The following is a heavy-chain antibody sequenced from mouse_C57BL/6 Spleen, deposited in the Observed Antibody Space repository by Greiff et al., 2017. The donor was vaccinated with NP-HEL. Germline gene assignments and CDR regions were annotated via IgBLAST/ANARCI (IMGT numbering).Heavy chain of an antibody. V-gene: IGHV5-4*01. Sequence: EVQRVESGGGLVKPGGSLKLSCAASGFTFSSYAMSWVRQTPEKRLEWVATISDGGSYTYYPDNVKGRFTISRDNAKNNLYLQMSHLKSEDTAMYYCARGYFDYWGKGTTLTVSS. J-gene: IGHJ2*01. CDR1: GFTFSSYA. CDR2: ISDGGSYT. CDR3: ARGYFDY.